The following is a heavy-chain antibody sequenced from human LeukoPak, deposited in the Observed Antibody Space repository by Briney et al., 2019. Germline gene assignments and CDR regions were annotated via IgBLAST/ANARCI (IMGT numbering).Heavy chain of an antibody. J-gene: IGHJ4*02. V-gene: IGHV4-59*08. CDR1: GGSLTSYY. Sequence: SETLSLTCTVSGGSLTSYYWSWIRQPPRKGLQWIGYIYYSGSVNYNPSLKSRVTISVDTSKNQFPLNLSSVTAADTAVYYCARLGSYFDYWGQGTQVTVSS. CDR2: IYYSGSV. CDR3: ARLGSYFDY.